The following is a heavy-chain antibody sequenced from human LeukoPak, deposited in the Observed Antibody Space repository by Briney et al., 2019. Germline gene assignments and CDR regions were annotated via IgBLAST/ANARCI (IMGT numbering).Heavy chain of an antibody. V-gene: IGHV4-39*07. D-gene: IGHD2-15*01. CDR2: IYYSGST. Sequence: SETLSLTCTVSGGSISSSSYYWGWIRQPPGTGLEWIGSIYYSGSTYYNPSLKSRVTISVDTSKNQFSLKLSSVTAADTAVYYCAGYCSGGSCYSDYDAFDIWGQGTMVTVSS. CDR1: GGSISSSSYY. CDR3: AGYCSGGSCYSDYDAFDI. J-gene: IGHJ3*02.